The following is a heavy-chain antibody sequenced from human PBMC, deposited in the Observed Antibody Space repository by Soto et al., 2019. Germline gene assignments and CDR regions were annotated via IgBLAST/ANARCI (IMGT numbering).Heavy chain of an antibody. D-gene: IGHD6-13*01. CDR2: IIPIFGTA. CDR1: GGSFSSYA. J-gene: IGHJ4*02. V-gene: IGHV1-69*13. Sequence: SVKVSCKASGGSFSSYAISWVRQAPGQGLEWMGGIIPIFGTANYAQKFQGRVTITADESTSTAYMELSSLRSEDTAVYYCARALIAAAGFWAPVVYWGQGTLVTVSS. CDR3: ARALIAAAGFWAPVVY.